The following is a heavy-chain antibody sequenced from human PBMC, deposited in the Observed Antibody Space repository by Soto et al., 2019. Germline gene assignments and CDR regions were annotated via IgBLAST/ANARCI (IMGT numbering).Heavy chain of an antibody. CDR2: INTDGSFR. J-gene: IGHJ4*02. CDR1: GFTFSNHW. D-gene: IGHD6-19*01. V-gene: IGHV3-74*01. CDR3: VRGTSAWSGKDY. Sequence: GGSLRLSCTASGFTFSNHWMHWVRQGPGQGLVWVSRINTDGSFRDYADSVRGRFTISRDNAKNTLILQMNSLRAEDTAVYYCVRGTSAWSGKDYWGQGTLVTVSS.